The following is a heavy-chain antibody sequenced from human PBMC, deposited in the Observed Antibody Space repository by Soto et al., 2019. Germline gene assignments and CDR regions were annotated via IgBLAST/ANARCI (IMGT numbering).Heavy chain of an antibody. J-gene: IGHJ6*04. V-gene: IGHV3-48*02. Sequence: EVQLVESGGGLVQPGGSLRLSCAASGFTFSSYSMNWVRQAPGKVLEWVSYISSSSSTIYYADSVKGRFTVSKHHAENSLYLHMNSLRDEDSAVYYCERDSCNAHYSGMDVWGEGTTVTVSS. CDR2: ISSSSSTI. CDR1: GFTFSSYS. CDR3: ERDSCNAHYSGMDV. D-gene: IGHD2-15*01.